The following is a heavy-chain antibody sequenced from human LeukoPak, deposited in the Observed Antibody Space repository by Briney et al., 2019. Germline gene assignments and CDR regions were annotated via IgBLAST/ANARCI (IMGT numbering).Heavy chain of an antibody. CDR3: ARDARYYYGSGSYYTQYSDY. CDR2: ISSSSSTI. V-gene: IGHV3-48*01. D-gene: IGHD3-10*01. Sequence: GGSLRLSCAASGFTFSSYSMNWVRQAPGKGLEWVSYISSSSSTIYYADSVKGRFTISRDNAKNSLYLQMNSLRAEDTAVYYCARDARYYYGSGSYYTQYSDYWGQGTLVTVSS. CDR1: GFTFSSYS. J-gene: IGHJ4*02.